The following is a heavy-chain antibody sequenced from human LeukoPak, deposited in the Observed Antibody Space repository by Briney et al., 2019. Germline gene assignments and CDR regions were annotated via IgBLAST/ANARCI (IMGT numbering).Heavy chain of an antibody. V-gene: IGHV3-23*01. CDR1: GFTFSSYA. Sequence: GGSLRLSCAASGFTFSSYAMSWVRQAPGKGLEWVSAISGSGGSTYYADSVKGRFTISRDNSKNTLYLQMNSLRAEDTAVHYCAKVYAGDIVVVVAATNFDYWGQGTLVTVSS. CDR2: ISGSGGST. J-gene: IGHJ4*02. D-gene: IGHD2-15*01. CDR3: AKVYAGDIVVVVAATNFDY.